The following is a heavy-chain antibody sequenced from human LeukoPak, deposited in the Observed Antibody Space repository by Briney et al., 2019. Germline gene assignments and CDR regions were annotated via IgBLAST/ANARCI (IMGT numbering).Heavy chain of an antibody. V-gene: IGHV4-4*07. D-gene: IGHD3-10*01. J-gene: IGHJ5*02. CDR1: GVPITTYY. Sequence: RPSETLSLTCTVSGVPITTYYLSWLRQSAGMGLEWIGRISGSGVITYNPSLKSRVILSLDTSNNHFSLKLISVTAADTAVYYCARDSGTTGEVKFDPWGQGMLVTVSS. CDR2: ISGSGVI. CDR3: ARDSGTTGEVKFDP.